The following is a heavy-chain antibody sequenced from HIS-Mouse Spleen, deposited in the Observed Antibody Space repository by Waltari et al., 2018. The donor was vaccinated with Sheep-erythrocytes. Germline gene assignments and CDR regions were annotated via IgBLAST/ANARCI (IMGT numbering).Heavy chain of an antibody. D-gene: IGHD1-26*01. Sequence: QVQLVQSGAEVKKPGSSVKVSCKASGGTFSSYAISWVRQAPGQGLEWMGRIIHILGIANYAQKLQGRVTITADKSTSTAYMELSSLRSEDTAVYYCAQTGATTPHFDYWGQGTLVTVSS. J-gene: IGHJ4*02. CDR3: AQTGATTPHFDY. V-gene: IGHV1-69*04. CDR2: IIHILGIA. CDR1: GGTFSSYA.